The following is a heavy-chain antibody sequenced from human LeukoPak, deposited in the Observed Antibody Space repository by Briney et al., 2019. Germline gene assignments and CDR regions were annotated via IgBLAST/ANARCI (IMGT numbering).Heavy chain of an antibody. D-gene: IGHD3-22*01. V-gene: IGHV3-23*01. Sequence: GGSLRLSCAASGFTFSSYAMSWVRQAPGKGLEWVSAISGSGGSTHYADSVKGRFTISRDNSKNTPYLQMNSLRAEDTAVYYCAKDRPYDSSGYYYERYFDYWGQGTLVTVSS. CDR1: GFTFSSYA. J-gene: IGHJ4*02. CDR3: AKDRPYDSSGYYYERYFDY. CDR2: ISGSGGST.